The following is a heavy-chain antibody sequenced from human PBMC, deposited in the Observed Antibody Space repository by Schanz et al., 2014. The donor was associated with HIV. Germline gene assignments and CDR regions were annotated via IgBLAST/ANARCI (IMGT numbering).Heavy chain of an antibody. CDR3: ARAAFSSEYYYGMDV. CDR2: IIPIFGTA. CDR1: GYSFISYD. V-gene: IGHV1-69*01. J-gene: IGHJ6*02. D-gene: IGHD3-3*02. Sequence: QVQLVQSGAEVKNPGASVKVSCKASGYSFISYDFSWVRQAPGQGLEWMGGIIPIFGTANYAQKFQGRVTIIADESTSTAYMELSSLRSADTAVYFCARAAFSSEYYYGMDVWGQGTTVTVSS.